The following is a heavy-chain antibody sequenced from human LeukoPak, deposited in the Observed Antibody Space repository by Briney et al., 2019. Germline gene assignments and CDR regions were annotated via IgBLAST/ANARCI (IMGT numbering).Heavy chain of an antibody. CDR3: ARGYSSGWSAHYYYYGMDV. CDR1: GYTFTGYY. CDR2: MNPNSGNT. Sequence: ASVKVSCKASGYTFTGYYMHWVRQAPGQGLEWMGWMNPNSGNTGYAQKFQSRVTMTRNTSISTAYMELSSLRSEDTAVYYCARGYSSGWSAHYYYYGMDVWGQGTTVTVSS. D-gene: IGHD6-19*01. J-gene: IGHJ6*02. V-gene: IGHV1-8*02.